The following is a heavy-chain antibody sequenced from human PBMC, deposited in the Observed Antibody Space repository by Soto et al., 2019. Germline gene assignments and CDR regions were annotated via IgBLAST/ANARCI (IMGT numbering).Heavy chain of an antibody. D-gene: IGHD1-26*01. V-gene: IGHV1-3*01. J-gene: IGHJ6*02. Sequence: ASVKVSCKASGYTFTRHTVHWVRQAPGQRLEWMGWINAGNGNTKYSQKFQGRVTITRDTSANTAYMELSSLRSEDTAIYYCARDLLVGANVGYQYYGIDVWGQGTTVTVSS. CDR2: INAGNGNT. CDR3: ARDLLVGANVGYQYYGIDV. CDR1: GYTFTRHT.